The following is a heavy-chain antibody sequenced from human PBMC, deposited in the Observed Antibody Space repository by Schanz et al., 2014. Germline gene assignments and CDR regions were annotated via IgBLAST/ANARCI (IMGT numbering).Heavy chain of an antibody. D-gene: IGHD1-1*01. CDR2: VSRSTPDI. J-gene: IGHJ4*02. CDR1: GFTFSPYW. V-gene: IGHV3-48*01. Sequence: EVHLLESGGGLVPPGGSLRLSCGSSGFTFSPYWMHWVRQAPGKGLVWVSYVSRSTPDIYYADSVKGRFTISRDNAKNSLYLEMNSLRAEDTALYYCARDRRNADLDYWGQGTLVTVSS. CDR3: ARDRRNADLDY.